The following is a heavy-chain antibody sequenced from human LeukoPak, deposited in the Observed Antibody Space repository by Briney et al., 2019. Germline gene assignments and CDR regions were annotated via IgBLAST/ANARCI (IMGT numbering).Heavy chain of an antibody. CDR2: IYYSGST. Sequence: TSETLSLTCTVSGGSISSSSYYWGWIRQPPGKGLEWIGSIYYSGSTYYNPSLRSRVTISVDTSKNQFSLKLSSVTAADTAVYYCARSDIVGTIEGWFAPWGQGTLVTVSS. CDR1: GGSISSSSYY. V-gene: IGHV4-39*01. J-gene: IGHJ5*02. CDR3: ARSDIVGTIEGWFAP. D-gene: IGHD5-12*01.